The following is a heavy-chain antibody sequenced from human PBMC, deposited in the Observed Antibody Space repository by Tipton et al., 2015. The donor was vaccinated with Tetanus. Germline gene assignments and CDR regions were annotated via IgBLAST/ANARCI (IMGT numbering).Heavy chain of an antibody. CDR3: ARLSYCSSSRCFDAFDL. CDR1: GGSMSNNY. Sequence: TLSLTCTVSGGSMSNNYWSWIRQPPGKGLEWIAYIFHSGSTNYSPSLKSRVAISMDTSKNQISLKLSSVTAADTAVYYCARLSYCSSSRCFDAFDLWGQGTMVTVSS. D-gene: IGHD2-2*01. CDR2: IFHSGST. V-gene: IGHV4-59*01. J-gene: IGHJ3*01.